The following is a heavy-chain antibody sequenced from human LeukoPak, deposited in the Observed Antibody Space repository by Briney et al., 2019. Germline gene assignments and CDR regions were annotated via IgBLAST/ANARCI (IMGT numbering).Heavy chain of an antibody. J-gene: IGHJ6*03. CDR3: ARNERGSGWYGVYYYYMDV. CDR1: GYTFTGYY. D-gene: IGHD6-19*01. CDR2: INPNSGGT. V-gene: IGHV1-2*02. Sequence: ASVKVPCKASGYTFTGYYMHWVRQAPGQGLEWMGWINPNSGGTNYAQKFQGRVTMTSDTSISTAYMELSRLRSDDTAVYYCARNERGSGWYGVYYYYMDVWGKGTTVTVSS.